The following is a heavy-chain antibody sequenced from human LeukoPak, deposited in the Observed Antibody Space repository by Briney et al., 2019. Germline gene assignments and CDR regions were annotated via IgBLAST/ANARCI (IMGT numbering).Heavy chain of an antibody. CDR2: IWYDGSNE. D-gene: IGHD6-13*01. CDR1: GFIFSTYG. V-gene: IGHV3-33*01. CDR3: ARDRDTSSHFSWFDP. J-gene: IGHJ5*02. Sequence: GGSLRLSCAASGFIFSTYGMHWVRQAPGKGLEWVAIIWYDGSNEYYADSAKGRFTISRDNAKNTVYLQMNSLRAEDTAVYYCARDRDTSSHFSWFDPWGQGTQVTVSS.